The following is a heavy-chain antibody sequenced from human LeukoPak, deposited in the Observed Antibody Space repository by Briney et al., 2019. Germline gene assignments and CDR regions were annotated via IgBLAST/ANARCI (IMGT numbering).Heavy chain of an antibody. J-gene: IGHJ5*02. CDR3: ARGIVGATSWFDP. CDR2: ISAYNGNT. CDR1: GYTFTSYG. D-gene: IGHD1-26*01. V-gene: IGHV1-18*01. Sequence: ASVKVSCKASGYTFTSYGISWVRQAPGQGVEWMGWISAYNGNTNYAQKFQGRVTMTTDTSTSTIYMELRSLRSDDTAVYYCARGIVGATSWFDPWGQGTLVTVSS.